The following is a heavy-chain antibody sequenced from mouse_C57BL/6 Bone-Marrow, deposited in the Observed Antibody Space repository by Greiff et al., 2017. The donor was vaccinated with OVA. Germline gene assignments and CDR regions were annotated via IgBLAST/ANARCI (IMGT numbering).Heavy chain of an antibody. V-gene: IGHV14-4*01. CDR3: ITIGAFDY. D-gene: IGHD2-14*01. CDR2: IDPENGDT. J-gene: IGHJ2*01. CDR1: GFNFKDDY. Sequence: VQLKQSGAELVRPGASVKLSCTASGFNFKDDYMHWVKQRPEQGLEWIGWIDPENGDTEYASKFQGKATITADTSSNTAYLQLSSLTSEDTAVYYCITIGAFDYWGQGTTLTVSS.